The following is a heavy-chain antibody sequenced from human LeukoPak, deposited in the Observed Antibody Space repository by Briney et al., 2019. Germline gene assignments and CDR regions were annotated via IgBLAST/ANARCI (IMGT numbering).Heavy chain of an antibody. CDR1: GFTFSSYA. CDR3: AKAIRDGYNNFDY. D-gene: IGHD5-24*01. Sequence: GGSLRLSCAASGFTFSSYATTWVRQAPGKGLEWVSVVSGSGGSTNYADSVKGRFTISRDNSKNTLYLQMNSLRAEDTAIYYCAKAIRDGYNNFDYWGQGTLVTVSS. CDR2: VSGSGGST. V-gene: IGHV3-23*01. J-gene: IGHJ4*02.